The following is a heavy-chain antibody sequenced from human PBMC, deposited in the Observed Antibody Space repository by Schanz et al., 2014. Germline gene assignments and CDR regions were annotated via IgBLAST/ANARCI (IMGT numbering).Heavy chain of an antibody. J-gene: IGHJ4*02. CDR3: ARGYGDSPTDF. CDR1: GYTFISYG. V-gene: IGHV1-69*04. Sequence: QVQLVQSGAEVKKPGASVKVSCKASGYTFISYGISWVRQAPGQGLEWMGRVIPILGIANYAQKFQGRVTITADRSTSTAYMELSSLRSEATAVYCCARGYGDSPTDFWGQGTLVTVSS. CDR2: VIPILGIA. D-gene: IGHD4-17*01.